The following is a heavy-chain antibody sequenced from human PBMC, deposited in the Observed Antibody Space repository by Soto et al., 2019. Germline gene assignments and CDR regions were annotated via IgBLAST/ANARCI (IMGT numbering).Heavy chain of an antibody. CDR3: AREHGFSYGLNYFDP. J-gene: IGHJ5*02. D-gene: IGHD5-18*01. CDR1: GASINSNTYY. V-gene: IGHV4-39*07. CDR2: FYSSGNT. Sequence: PSETLSLTCTVSGASINSNTYYWGWIRQPPGKGLKWIGSFYSSGNTYYNPSLKSRVTISVDTSKNQFSPNLSSVTAADTAVYYCAREHGFSYGLNYFDPWGQGTLVTVSS.